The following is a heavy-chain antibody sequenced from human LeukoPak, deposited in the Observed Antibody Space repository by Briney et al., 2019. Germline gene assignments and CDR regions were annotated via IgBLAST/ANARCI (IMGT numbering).Heavy chain of an antibody. V-gene: IGHV3-23*01. CDR1: GFTFSSYA. CDR3: AKYDYVWGSYRRAPAYFDY. J-gene: IGHJ4*02. CDR2: ISGSGGST. D-gene: IGHD3-16*02. Sequence: GGSLRLSCAASGFTFSSYAMSWVRQAPGKGLEWVSAISGSGGSTYHADSVKGRFTISRDNSKNTLYLQMNSLRAEDTAVYYCAKYDYVWGSYRRAPAYFDYWGQGTLVTVSS.